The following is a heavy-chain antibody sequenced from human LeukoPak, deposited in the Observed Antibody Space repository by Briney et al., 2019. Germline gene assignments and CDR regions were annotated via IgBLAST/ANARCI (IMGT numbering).Heavy chain of an antibody. CDR2: IYYSGST. Sequence: SETLSLACTVSGGSISSSSYYWGWIRQPPGKGMEWIGSIYYSGSTYYNPSLKSRVTISVDTSKNQFSLKLSSVTAADTAVYYCARATIFGVVITLDYWGQGTLVTASS. D-gene: IGHD3-3*01. CDR3: ARATIFGVVITLDY. CDR1: GGSISSSSYY. J-gene: IGHJ4*02. V-gene: IGHV4-39*01.